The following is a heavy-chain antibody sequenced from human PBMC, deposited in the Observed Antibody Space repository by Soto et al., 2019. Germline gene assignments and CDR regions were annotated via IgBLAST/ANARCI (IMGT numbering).Heavy chain of an antibody. CDR1: CGSISSYY. CDR3: ARLGRTYYDILTGYDVVGAFDI. J-gene: IGHJ3*02. CDR2: IYYSGST. D-gene: IGHD3-9*01. Sequence: SETLSLTCTVSCGSISSYYWSWIRQPPGKGLEWIGYIYYSGSTNYNPSLKSRVTISVDTSKNQFSLKLSSVTAADTAVYYCARLGRTYYDILTGYDVVGAFDIWGQGTMVTV. V-gene: IGHV4-59*01.